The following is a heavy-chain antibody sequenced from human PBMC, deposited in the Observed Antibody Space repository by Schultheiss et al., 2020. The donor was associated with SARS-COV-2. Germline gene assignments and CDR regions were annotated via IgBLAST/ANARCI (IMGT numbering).Heavy chain of an antibody. Sequence: GGSLRLSCAASGFTFSSYAMHWVRQAPGKGLEWVAVISYDGSNKYYADSVKGRFTISRDNSKNTLYLQMNSLRAEDTAVYYCAKDRNGPFYDFWSGPPAYYYYYYMDVWGKGTTVTVSS. V-gene: IGHV3-30-3*01. D-gene: IGHD3-3*01. CDR2: ISYDGSNK. CDR1: GFTFSSYA. J-gene: IGHJ6*03. CDR3: AKDRNGPFYDFWSGPPAYYYYYYMDV.